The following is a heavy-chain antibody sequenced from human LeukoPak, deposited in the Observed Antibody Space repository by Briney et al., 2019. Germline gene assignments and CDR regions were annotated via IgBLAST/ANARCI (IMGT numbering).Heavy chain of an antibody. CDR2: IGSSGSTT. V-gene: IGHV3-23*01. CDR3: AKSPTVDAAFDI. Sequence: GGSLRLSCAASGFIFSNYGMSWVRQAPGKGLEWVSAIGSSGSTTYYADSVKGRFTVSRDSSKNTLFLHMNSLRAEDTALYYCAKSPTVDAAFDIWGQGTMVTVSS. CDR1: GFIFSNYG. J-gene: IGHJ3*02. D-gene: IGHD4-23*01.